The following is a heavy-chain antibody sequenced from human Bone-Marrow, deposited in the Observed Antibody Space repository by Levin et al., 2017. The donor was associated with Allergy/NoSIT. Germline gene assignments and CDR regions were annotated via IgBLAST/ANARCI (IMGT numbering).Heavy chain of an antibody. CDR1: GDSINNYY. D-gene: IGHD3-16*01. J-gene: IGHJ4*01. Sequence: RTSETLSLTCTVSGDSINNYYWSWIRQPPGKGLEWLGYIYFGGSTNYNPSLKSRVTMSLDKSKSQFSLELTSVTAADTAIYYCARTTYYVRVDYWGQGTLVIVSS. CDR2: IYFGGST. V-gene: IGHV4-59*13. CDR3: ARTTYYVRVDY.